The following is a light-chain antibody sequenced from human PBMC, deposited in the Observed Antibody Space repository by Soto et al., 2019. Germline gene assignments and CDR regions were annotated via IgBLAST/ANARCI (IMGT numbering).Light chain of an antibody. J-gene: IGKJ2*01. CDR1: QGIRND. CDR3: LQDYTFPHT. V-gene: IGKV1-6*01. CDR2: AAS. Sequence: AIQMTQSPSSLSTSVGDRVTITCRASQGIRNDLGWYQQKPGKAPKLLIYAASSLQSGVPSRFSGSGSVTDFTLTITSLQPEDFATYNCLQDYTFPHTFGQGTKLEIK.